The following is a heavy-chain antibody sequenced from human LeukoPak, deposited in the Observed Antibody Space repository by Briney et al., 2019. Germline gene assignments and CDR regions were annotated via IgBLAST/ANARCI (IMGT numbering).Heavy chain of an antibody. Sequence: SETLPLTCTISGGSTSSYYWSWIRQPPGKGLEWIGYVDYRGNTNYNPSLKSRVTISIDTSKSLFSLKLNSVTAADTAVYYCARVEVGAANRQWYGMDVWGQGTTVTVSS. CDR1: GGSTSSYY. V-gene: IGHV4-59*01. D-gene: IGHD2-15*01. CDR2: VDYRGNT. J-gene: IGHJ6*02. CDR3: ARVEVGAANRQWYGMDV.